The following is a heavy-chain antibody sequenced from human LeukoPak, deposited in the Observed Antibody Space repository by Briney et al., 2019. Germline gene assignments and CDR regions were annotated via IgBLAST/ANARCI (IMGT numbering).Heavy chain of an antibody. V-gene: IGHV3-49*03. J-gene: IGHJ5*02. Sequence: GGSLRLSCTASGFTFGDYAMSWFRQAPGKGLEWVGFIRSKAYGGTTEYAASVKGRFTISRDDSKSIAYLQMNSLKTEDTAVYYCPRDLAPPLVVVTALNWFAPWAQEPLVTVPS. CDR3: PRDLAPPLVVVTALNWFAP. CDR1: GFTFGDYA. CDR2: IRSKAYGGTT. D-gene: IGHD2-21*02.